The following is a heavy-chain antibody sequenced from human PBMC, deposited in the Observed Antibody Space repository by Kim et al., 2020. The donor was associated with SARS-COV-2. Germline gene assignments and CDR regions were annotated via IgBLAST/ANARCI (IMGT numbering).Heavy chain of an antibody. D-gene: IGHD2-2*01. J-gene: IGHJ4*02. V-gene: IGHV4-59*13. CDR1: GGSISSYY. CDR2: IYYSGST. Sequence: SETLSLTCTVSGGSISSYYWSWIRQPPGKGLEWIGYIYYSGSTNYNPSLKSRVTISVDTSKNQFSLKLSSVTAADTAVYYCARGGGCSSTSCSVDYWGQGTLVTVSS. CDR3: ARGGGCSSTSCSVDY.